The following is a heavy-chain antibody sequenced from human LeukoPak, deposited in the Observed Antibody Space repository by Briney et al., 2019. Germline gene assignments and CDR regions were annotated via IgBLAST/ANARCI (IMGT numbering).Heavy chain of an antibody. CDR3: GRHGYSYGYIFYYGMDV. J-gene: IGHJ6*02. D-gene: IGHD5-18*01. Sequence: PSETLSLTCTVSGGSISSSSYYWGWIRQPPRKGLEWIGSIYYSGSTYYNPSLKSRVTISVDTSKNQFSLKLSSVTDADTAVYYCGRHGYSYGYIFYYGMDVWGQGTTVTDSS. V-gene: IGHV4-39*01. CDR2: IYYSGST. CDR1: GGSISSSSYY.